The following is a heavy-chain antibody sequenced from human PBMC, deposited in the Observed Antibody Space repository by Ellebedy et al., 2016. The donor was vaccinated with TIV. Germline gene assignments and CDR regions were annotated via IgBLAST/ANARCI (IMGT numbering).Heavy chain of an antibody. V-gene: IGHV3-48*02. D-gene: IGHD3-10*02. CDR3: ARGLTMYYFDY. CDR2: ISSSSSTI. CDR1: GFTFSSYS. Sequence: GESLKISCAASGFTFSSYSMNWVRQAPGKGLEWVSYISSSSSTIYYADSVKGRFTISRDNAKNSLYLQMNNLRDEDTAVYYCARGLTMYYFDYWGQGTLVTVSS. J-gene: IGHJ4*02.